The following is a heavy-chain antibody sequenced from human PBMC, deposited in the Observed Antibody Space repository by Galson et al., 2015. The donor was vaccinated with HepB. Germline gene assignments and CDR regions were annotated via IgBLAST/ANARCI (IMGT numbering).Heavy chain of an antibody. D-gene: IGHD2-2*01. V-gene: IGHV1-8*01. J-gene: IGHJ6*03. CDR3: ARGVDCSSTSCYRSYYYYYMDV. CDR2: MNPNSGNT. CDR1: GYTFTSYD. Sequence: SVKVSCKASGYTFTSYDINWVRQATGQGLEWMGWMNPNSGNTGYALKFQGRVTMTRNTSISTAYMELSSLRSEDTAVYYCARGVDCSSTSCYRSYYYYYMDVWGKGATVTVSS.